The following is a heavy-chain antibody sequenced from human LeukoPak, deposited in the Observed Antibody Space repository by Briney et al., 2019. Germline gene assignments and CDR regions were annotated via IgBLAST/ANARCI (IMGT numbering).Heavy chain of an antibody. CDR2: ISSSGSTI. Sequence: GGSLRLSCAASGFTFNSYAMNWVRQAPGKGLEWVSYISSSGSTIYYADSVKGRFTISRDNAKNSLYLQMNSLRAEDTAVYYCAELGITMIGGVWGKGTTVTISS. CDR3: AELGITMIGGV. J-gene: IGHJ6*04. D-gene: IGHD3-10*02. CDR1: GFTFNSYA. V-gene: IGHV3-48*03.